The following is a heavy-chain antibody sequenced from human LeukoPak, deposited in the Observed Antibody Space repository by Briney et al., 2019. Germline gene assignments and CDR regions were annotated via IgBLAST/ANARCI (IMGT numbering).Heavy chain of an antibody. D-gene: IGHD1-1*01. CDR1: GFTFSNYA. Sequence: GGSLRLSCAASGFTFSNYAMCWVRQAPGKGLECVSTISGSGGGTNYADSVKGRFAISRDNSKNTLYLQMNSLRAEDTAVYYCAKQMTPRTKDPHTGFDSWGQGILVTVSS. CDR2: ISGSGGGT. CDR3: AKQMTPRTKDPHTGFDS. J-gene: IGHJ4*02. V-gene: IGHV3-23*01.